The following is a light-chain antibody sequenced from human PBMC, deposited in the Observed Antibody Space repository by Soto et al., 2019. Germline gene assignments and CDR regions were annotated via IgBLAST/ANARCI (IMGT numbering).Light chain of an antibody. V-gene: IGKV1-17*03. CDR2: DAS. J-gene: IGKJ1*01. Sequence: DIQMTQSPSAMSASVGDRVTLTCRASQGISNHLVWFQQRPGKVPKRLIYDASSLQTGVPSRFSGSGSGTDFTLTISSLQPEDFATYYCQQSYSTLRTFGQGTKVDIK. CDR3: QQSYSTLRT. CDR1: QGISNH.